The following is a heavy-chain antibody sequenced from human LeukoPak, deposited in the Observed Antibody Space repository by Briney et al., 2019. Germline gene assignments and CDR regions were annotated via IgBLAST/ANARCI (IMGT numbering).Heavy chain of an antibody. CDR2: IYYSGST. CDR3: ARVPCSSTSCYKLVDY. J-gene: IGHJ4*02. CDR1: GGSISGSSYY. D-gene: IGHD2-2*02. V-gene: IGHV4-39*01. Sequence: SETLSLTCTVSGGSISGSSYYWGWIRQPPGKGLEWIGSIYYSGSTYYNPSLKSRVTISVDTSKNQFSLKLSSVTAADTAVYYCARVPCSSTSCYKLVDYWGQGTLVTVSS.